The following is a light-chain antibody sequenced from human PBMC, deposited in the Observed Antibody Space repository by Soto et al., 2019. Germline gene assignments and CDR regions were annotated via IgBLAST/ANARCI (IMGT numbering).Light chain of an antibody. CDR1: SSDVGGYNY. J-gene: IGLJ2*01. V-gene: IGLV2-14*01. Sequence: QSALTQPASVSGSPGQSITISCTGTSSDVGGYNYVSWYQQHPGKAPKLMIYDVSNRPSGVSNRFSGPKSGNTASLTISGLQAEDEDDYYCSSYTSSSTLEVFGGGTKLTVL. CDR3: SSYTSSSTLEV. CDR2: DVS.